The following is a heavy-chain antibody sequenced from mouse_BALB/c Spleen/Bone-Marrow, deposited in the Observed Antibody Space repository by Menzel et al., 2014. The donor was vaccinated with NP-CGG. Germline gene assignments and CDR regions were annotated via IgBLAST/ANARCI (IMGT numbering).Heavy chain of an antibody. CDR2: INPSNGRT. J-gene: IGHJ2*01. CDR3: ARRTTTVVATGY. V-gene: IGHV1S81*02. CDR1: GYTLTSYW. Sequence: QVQLQQSGAELVKPGASVKLSCKASGYTLTSYWMHWVKQRPGQGLEWIGEINPSNGRTNYNEKFKSKATLTVDKSSSTAYMQLSSLTSEDSAVYYCARRTTTVVATGYWGQGTTLTVSS. D-gene: IGHD1-1*01.